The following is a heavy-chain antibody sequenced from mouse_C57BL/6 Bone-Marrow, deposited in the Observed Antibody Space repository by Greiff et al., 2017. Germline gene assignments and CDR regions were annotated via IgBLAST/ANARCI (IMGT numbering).Heavy chain of an antibody. Sequence: VKQRPGQGLEWIGRIHPSDSDTNYNQKFKGKATLTVDKSSSTAYMQLSSLTSDDSAVYSCAIFHYYGSRLYYAMDYWGQGTSVTVSS. J-gene: IGHJ4*01. D-gene: IGHD1-1*01. CDR2: IHPSDSDT. V-gene: IGHV1-74*01. CDR3: AIFHYYGSRLYYAMDY.